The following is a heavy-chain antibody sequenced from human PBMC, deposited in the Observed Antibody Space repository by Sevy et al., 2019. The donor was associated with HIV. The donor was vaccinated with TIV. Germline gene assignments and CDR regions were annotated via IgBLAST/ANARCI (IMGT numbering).Heavy chain of an antibody. J-gene: IGHJ4*02. CDR2: IYWDDDK. Sequence: SGPTLVNPAQTLTLTCTFSGFSLSTSGVGVGWIRQPPGKALEWLAVIYWDDDKRYSPSLKRRLTITKDTSKNQVVLTMTTMDPVDTATYYCAHNQAGSFDYWGQGTLVTVSS. V-gene: IGHV2-5*02. CDR3: AHNQAGSFDY. D-gene: IGHD6-19*01. CDR1: GFSLSTSGVG.